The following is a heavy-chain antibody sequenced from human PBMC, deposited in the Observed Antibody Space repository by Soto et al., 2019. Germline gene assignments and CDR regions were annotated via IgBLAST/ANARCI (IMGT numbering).Heavy chain of an antibody. CDR3: ARDRGSYGMDV. CDR1: GDSISVGYY. Sequence: QVQLQESGPGLVKPSQTLSLTCTVSGDSISVGYYWSWIRQHPGKGLEWIGYVSPSGTTYYNPSLKSRVSTSTGTAKNQFSLEVSSVTAADTAVYYCARDRGSYGMDVLGQGTTVTVSS. J-gene: IGHJ6*02. V-gene: IGHV4-31*03. CDR2: VSPSGTT.